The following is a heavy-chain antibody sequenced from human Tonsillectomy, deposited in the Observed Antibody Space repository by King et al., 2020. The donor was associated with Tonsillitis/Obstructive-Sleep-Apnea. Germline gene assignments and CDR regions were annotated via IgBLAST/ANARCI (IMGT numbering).Heavy chain of an antibody. D-gene: IGHD3-10*01. CDR1: GFTFSSYG. CDR3: SKDADYYGSGSYAEPYYYYYYMDV. CDR2: ISYDGSNK. V-gene: IGHV3-30*18. Sequence: VQLVESGGGVVQPGRSLRLSCAASGFTFSSYGIHWVRQAPGKGLEGVAVISYDGSNKYNADSVKVRFTISRDNSKNTLYLQMYSLRAEDTAVYYCSKDADYYGSGSYAEPYYYYYYMDVWGKGTTVTVSS. J-gene: IGHJ6*03.